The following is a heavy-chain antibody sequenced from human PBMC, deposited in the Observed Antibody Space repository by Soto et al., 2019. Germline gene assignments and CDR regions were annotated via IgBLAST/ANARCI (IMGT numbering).Heavy chain of an antibody. CDR3: ARDGGCRDGYTVGCNWFDP. J-gene: IGHJ5*02. CDR2: IWDDGSNK. D-gene: IGHD5-12*01. V-gene: IGHV3-33*01. CDR1: GFTFSSYG. Sequence: QAQLVESGGGGVQPGRSLRLSCAASGFTFSSYGMHWVRQAPGKGLEWVAVIWDDGSNKYYADSVKGRFTISRDNSKNTLYLQMTSRRAEDTAVYYCARDGGCRDGYTVGCNWFDPWGQGTLVTVSS.